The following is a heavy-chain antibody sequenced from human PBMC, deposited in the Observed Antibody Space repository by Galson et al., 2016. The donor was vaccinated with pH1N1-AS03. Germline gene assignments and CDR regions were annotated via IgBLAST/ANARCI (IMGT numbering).Heavy chain of an antibody. CDR2: IWGNGDST. Sequence: SLRLSCAASGFTFSTYSMNWVRQAPGKGLEWVSGIWGNGDSTYYADFVKGRFTISRDNSKNTLYLQMNSLRADDTAVYYCARGREQLMYYFDYWGQGILVTVSS. D-gene: IGHD1-26*01. J-gene: IGHJ4*02. V-gene: IGHV3-23*01. CDR3: ARGREQLMYYFDY. CDR1: GFTFSTYS.